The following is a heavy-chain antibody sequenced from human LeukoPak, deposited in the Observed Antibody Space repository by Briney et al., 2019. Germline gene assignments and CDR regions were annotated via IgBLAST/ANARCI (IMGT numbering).Heavy chain of an antibody. V-gene: IGHV4-59*01. J-gene: IGHJ5*02. D-gene: IGHD5-24*01. CDR2: IFHSGFT. CDR3: ARESRDDDWFDP. CDR1: ADSISGYY. Sequence: SETLSLTCAVSADSISGYYWSWIRQPPGKRLEWIGYIFHSGFTNCNPSLKSRVTISIDASKNQFSLKLSSVTAADTAVYYCARESRDDDWFDPWGQGILVTVSS.